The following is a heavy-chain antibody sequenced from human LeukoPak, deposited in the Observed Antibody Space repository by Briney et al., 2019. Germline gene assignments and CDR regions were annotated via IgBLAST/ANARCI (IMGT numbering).Heavy chain of an antibody. CDR2: ISGSGGST. D-gene: IGHD2-2*01. CDR3: AKLSSFQLAKGNFDY. J-gene: IGHJ4*02. V-gene: IGHV3-23*01. Sequence: GGSLRLSCAASGFTFSSYAMSWVRQAPGKGLEWVSAISGSGGSTYYADSVKGRFTISRDNSKNTLYLQMNSLRAEDTAVYYCAKLSSFQLAKGNFDYWGQGTLVTVSS. CDR1: GFTFSSYA.